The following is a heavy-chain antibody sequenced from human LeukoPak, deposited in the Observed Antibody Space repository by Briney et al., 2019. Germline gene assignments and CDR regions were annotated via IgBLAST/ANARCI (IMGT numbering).Heavy chain of an antibody. V-gene: IGHV3-7*01. CDR2: IKEDGSMK. J-gene: IGHJ4*02. Sequence: GGSLRLSCAASGFTFSTYWMGWVRLAPGKGLEWVAFIKEDGSMKYYVDSVKGRFTISRDNAQNSLNLQMNNLRVEDTAVYYCVRDRGSRAGSDYWGQGTRVTVSS. D-gene: IGHD3-10*01. CDR3: VRDRGSRAGSDY. CDR1: GFTFSTYW.